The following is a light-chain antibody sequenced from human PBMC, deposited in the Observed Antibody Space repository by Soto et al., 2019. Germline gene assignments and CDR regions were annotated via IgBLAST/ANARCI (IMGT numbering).Light chain of an antibody. Sequence: VLTQPPSVSGAPGQRVTISCTGSSSNIGAGYDVHWYQQLPGTAPKLIIYGTTNRPSGVPDRFSGSKSGTSASLAITGLQAEDQADYYCQSYDGTLSGSYVFGIGTKVTVL. CDR1: SSNIGAGYD. J-gene: IGLJ1*01. CDR3: QSYDGTLSGSYV. V-gene: IGLV1-40*01. CDR2: GTT.